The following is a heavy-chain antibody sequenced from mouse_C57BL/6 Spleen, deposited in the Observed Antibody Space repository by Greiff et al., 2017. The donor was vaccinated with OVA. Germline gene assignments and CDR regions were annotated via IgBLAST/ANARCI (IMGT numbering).Heavy chain of an antibody. D-gene: IGHD1-1*02. V-gene: IGHV5-6*01. CDR2: ISSGGSYT. CDR1: GFTFSSYG. J-gene: IGHJ2*01. CDR3: AREGVGRGYYFDY. Sequence: EVMLVESGGDLVKPGGSLKLSCAASGFTFSSYGMSWVRQTPDKRLEWVATISSGGSYTYYPDSVKGRFTISRDNAKNTLYLQMSSLKSDDTAMYYGAREGVGRGYYFDYWGQGTTHTVSS.